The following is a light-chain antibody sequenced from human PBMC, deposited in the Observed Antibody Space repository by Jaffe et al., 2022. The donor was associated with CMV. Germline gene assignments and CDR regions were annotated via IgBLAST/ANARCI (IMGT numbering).Light chain of an antibody. CDR3: QQRDNWPWT. CDR2: DAS. Sequence: EIVLTQSPATLSLSPGERATLSCRASQSISRYLAWFQQKPGQAPRLLIYDASNRATGIPARFSGSGSGTDFTLTISSLEPEDSAIYYCQQRDNWPWTFGQGTKVEIK. J-gene: IGKJ1*01. CDR1: QSISRY. V-gene: IGKV3-11*01.